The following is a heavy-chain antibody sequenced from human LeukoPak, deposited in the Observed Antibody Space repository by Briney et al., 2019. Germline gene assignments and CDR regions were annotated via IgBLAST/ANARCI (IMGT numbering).Heavy chain of an antibody. CDR2: ISSSSSYI. J-gene: IGHJ4*02. D-gene: IGHD6-19*01. CDR3: ARGGQWLPTRYYFDY. CDR1: GFTFSSYS. V-gene: IGHV3-21*01. Sequence: PGGSLRLSCAASGFTFSSYSMNWVRQAPGKGLEWVSSISSSSSYIYYADSVKGRFTISRDNSKNTLYLQMGSLRAEDMAVYYCARGGQWLPTRYYFDYWGQGTLVTVSS.